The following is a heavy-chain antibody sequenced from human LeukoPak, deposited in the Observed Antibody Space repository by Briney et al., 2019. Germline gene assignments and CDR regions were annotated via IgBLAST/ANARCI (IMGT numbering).Heavy chain of an antibody. V-gene: IGHV3-23*01. CDR1: GFTFGDYA. Sequence: GGSLRLSCTASGFTFGDYAMSWVRQTPGKGLEWVSGIGGSGGFITYYADSVKGRFTVSRDNSKNTLYLQMDSLRADDTAIYYCTRDLGWLHYADWGQGTLVTVSS. D-gene: IGHD5-12*01. CDR2: IGGSGGFIT. CDR3: TRDLGWLHYAD. J-gene: IGHJ4*02.